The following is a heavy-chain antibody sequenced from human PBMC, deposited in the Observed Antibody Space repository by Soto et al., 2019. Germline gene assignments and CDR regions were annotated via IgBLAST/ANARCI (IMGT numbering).Heavy chain of an antibody. CDR1: GFTFSSYG. Sequence: WGSLVLSCASSGFTFSSYGMHWVRQAPGKGLEPVAVISYDGSNKYYADSVKGRFTISRDNSKNTLYLQMNSLRAEDTTVYYCAKDHHCSSTSCYLYYYYYGMDVWGQGTTVTVSS. CDR3: AKDHHCSSTSCYLYYYYYGMDV. V-gene: IGHV3-30*18. D-gene: IGHD2-2*01. CDR2: ISYDGSNK. J-gene: IGHJ6*02.